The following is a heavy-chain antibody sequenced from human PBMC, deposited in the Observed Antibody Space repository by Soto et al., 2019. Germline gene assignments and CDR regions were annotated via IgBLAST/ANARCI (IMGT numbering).Heavy chain of an antibody. CDR1: VGSVSSNSAA. V-gene: IGHV6-1*01. D-gene: IGHD6-19*01. J-gene: IGHJ6*02. CDR3: ARVPYSSGWYDYGIDV. Sequence: PSQTLSLTCAISVGSVSSNSAAWDLISQSPSRGLEWLGRTYYRSKLYNDYAVSVKSRITINPDTSKNQFSLQLNSVTPEDTAVYYCARVPYSSGWYDYGIDVWGQGTT. CDR2: TYYRSKLYN.